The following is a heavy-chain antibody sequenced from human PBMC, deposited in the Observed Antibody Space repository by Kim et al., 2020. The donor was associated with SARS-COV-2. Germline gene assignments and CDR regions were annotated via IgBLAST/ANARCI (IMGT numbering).Heavy chain of an antibody. CDR1: GFSFSDYA. Sequence: GGSLRLSCGASGFSFSDYAMHWVRRASGKGLEWVGRICSKVNGYATVYSASVRGRVTIYRDDTTHTAQLHMISLKNEDTAVYYCTRVPGTTLAFCGAF. J-gene: IGHJ3*01. V-gene: IGHV3-73*01. D-gene: IGHD1-1*01. CDR3: TRVPGTTLAFCGAF. CDR2: ICSKVNGYAT.